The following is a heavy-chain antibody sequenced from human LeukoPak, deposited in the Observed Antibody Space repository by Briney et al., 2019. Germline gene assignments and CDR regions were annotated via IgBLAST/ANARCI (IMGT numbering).Heavy chain of an antibody. CDR3: ATVSPKTPIAARPLLAGYYMDV. CDR2: IIPIFGTA. Sequence: ASVKVSYKASGGTFSSYAISWVRQAPGQGLEWMGGIIPIFGTANYAQKFQGRVTITADESTSTAYMELSSLRSEDTAVYYCATVSPKTPIAARPLLAGYYMDVWGKGTTVTVSS. D-gene: IGHD6-6*01. CDR1: GGTFSSYA. J-gene: IGHJ6*03. V-gene: IGHV1-69*01.